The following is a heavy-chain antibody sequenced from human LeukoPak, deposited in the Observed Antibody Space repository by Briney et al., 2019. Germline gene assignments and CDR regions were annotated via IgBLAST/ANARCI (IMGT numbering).Heavy chain of an antibody. D-gene: IGHD6-6*01. Sequence: PSETLSLTCTVSGGSISSGSYYWGWVRQPAGKGLEWIGGIYTSGSTNYNPSLKSRVTISVDTSKNQFSLKLSSVTAADTAVYYCAREPVSSSSPPLDYWGQGTLVTVSS. V-gene: IGHV4-61*02. CDR2: IYTSGST. CDR1: GGSISSGSYY. CDR3: AREPVSSSSPPLDY. J-gene: IGHJ4*02.